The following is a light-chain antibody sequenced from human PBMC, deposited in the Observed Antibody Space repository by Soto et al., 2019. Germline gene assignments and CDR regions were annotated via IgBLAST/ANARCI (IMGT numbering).Light chain of an antibody. V-gene: IGKV1-5*01. CDR1: QSISSW. CDR2: DAS. Sequence: DIQMTQSPSTLSASVGDRVTITCRASQSISSWLAWYQQKPGKAPNLLIYDASSLESGVPSRFSVSGSGTEFSLTISSLQPDDFATYYCQQYNSYLTFGGGTKVEIK. CDR3: QQYNSYLT. J-gene: IGKJ4*01.